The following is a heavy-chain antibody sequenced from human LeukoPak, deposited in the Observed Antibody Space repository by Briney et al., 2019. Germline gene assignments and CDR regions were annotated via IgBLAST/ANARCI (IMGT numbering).Heavy chain of an antibody. CDR1: GGSISSSSYY. Sequence: SETLSLTCTVSGGSISSSSYYWSWIRQPPGKGLEWIGYIYYSGSTNYNPSLKSRVTISVDTSKNQFSLKLSSVTAADTAVYYCARDSVAGIDYWGQGTLVTVSS. D-gene: IGHD6-19*01. CDR2: IYYSGST. J-gene: IGHJ4*02. V-gene: IGHV4-61*01. CDR3: ARDSVAGIDY.